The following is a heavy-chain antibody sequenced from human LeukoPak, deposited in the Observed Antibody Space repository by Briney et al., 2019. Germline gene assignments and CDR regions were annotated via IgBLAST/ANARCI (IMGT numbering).Heavy chain of an antibody. J-gene: IGHJ3*02. CDR3: AYYYDSSGYHAVDAFDI. CDR2: IIPILGIA. Sequence: GASVKVSCKASGGTFSSYAISWVRQAPGQGLEWTGRIIPILGIANYAQKFQGRVTITADKSTSTAYMELSSLRSEDTAVYYCAYYYDSSGYHAVDAFDIWGQGTMVTVSS. V-gene: IGHV1-69*04. D-gene: IGHD3-22*01. CDR1: GGTFSSYA.